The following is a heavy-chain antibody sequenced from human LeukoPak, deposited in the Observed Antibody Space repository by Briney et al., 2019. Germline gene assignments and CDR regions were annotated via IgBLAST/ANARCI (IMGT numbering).Heavy chain of an antibody. CDR3: AKVASTVTSGTSYFDY. CDR1: GFTFSNYG. D-gene: IGHD4-17*01. V-gene: IGHV3-30*02. CDR2: IRYDGSNK. J-gene: IGHJ4*02. Sequence: GGSLRLSCGASGFTFSNYGMLWVRQAPGKGLEWVAFIRYDGSNKYYADSVRGRFTISRDNSKNTLYLQMDSLRVEDTAVYYCAKVASTVTSGTSYFDYWGQGTLVTVSS.